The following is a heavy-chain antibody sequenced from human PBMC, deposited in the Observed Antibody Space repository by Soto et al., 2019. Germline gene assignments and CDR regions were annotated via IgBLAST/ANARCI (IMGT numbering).Heavy chain of an antibody. D-gene: IGHD3-10*01. CDR2: ISANNGNI. CDR3: ARQKGINNYYGMEV. V-gene: IGHV1-18*04. J-gene: IGHJ6*02. CDR1: GYTFTSYT. Sequence: ASVKISCKASGYTFTSYTFSWVRQAPGLGLEWMGWISANNGNIRYAQKLQGRVTMTTDTSTSTVYVEVWSLRSDDTAVYYCARQKGINNYYGMEVWGQGTKVTVSS.